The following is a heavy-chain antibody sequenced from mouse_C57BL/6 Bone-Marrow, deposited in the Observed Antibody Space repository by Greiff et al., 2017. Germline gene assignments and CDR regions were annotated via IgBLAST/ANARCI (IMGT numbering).Heavy chain of an antibody. Sequence: ESGAELARPGASVKMSCKASGYTFTSYTMHWVKQRPGQGLEWIGYINPSSGYTKYNQKFKDKATLTADKSSSTAYMQLSSLTSEDSAVYYCARDYYGRAWFAYWGQGTLVTVSA. CDR1: GYTFTSYT. CDR2: INPSSGYT. D-gene: IGHD1-1*01. J-gene: IGHJ3*01. V-gene: IGHV1-4*01. CDR3: ARDYYGRAWFAY.